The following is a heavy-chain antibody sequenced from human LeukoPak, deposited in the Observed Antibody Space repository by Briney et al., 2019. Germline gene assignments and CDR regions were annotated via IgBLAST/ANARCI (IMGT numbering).Heavy chain of an antibody. Sequence: GGSLRLSCAASGFTFSSYEMNWVRQAPGKGLGWVSYISSSGSTIYYADSVKGRFTVSRDNAKNSLYLQMNSLRAEDTAVYYCAGANEVGAFDIWGQGTMVTVSS. J-gene: IGHJ3*02. CDR3: AGANEVGAFDI. CDR2: ISSSGSTI. D-gene: IGHD4/OR15-4a*01. CDR1: GFTFSSYE. V-gene: IGHV3-48*03.